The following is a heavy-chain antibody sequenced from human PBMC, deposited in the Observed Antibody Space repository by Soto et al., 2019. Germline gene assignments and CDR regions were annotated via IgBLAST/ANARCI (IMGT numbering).Heavy chain of an antibody. Sequence: VQLVESGGGVVQPGRSLRLSCAASGFTFSDYAMHWVRQAPGKGLEWVAVVSHDGRNTHYEDSVKGRITISGDSSKNTVSLEMTSLRAEDMAVYYCAKGGRQWLVTSDFNYCGQGALVTVSS. D-gene: IGHD6-19*01. CDR1: GFTFSDYA. J-gene: IGHJ4*02. CDR2: VSHDGRNT. V-gene: IGHV3-30*18. CDR3: AKGGRQWLVTSDFNY.